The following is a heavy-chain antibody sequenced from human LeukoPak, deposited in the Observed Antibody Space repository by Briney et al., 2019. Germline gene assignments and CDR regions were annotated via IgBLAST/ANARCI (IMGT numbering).Heavy chain of an antibody. D-gene: IGHD3-22*01. CDR3: ARGRYDSSGYQRAFDI. CDR2: INPNSGGT. Sequence: ASVKVSCKASGYTFTGYYMHWVRRAPGQGLEWMGRINPNSGGTNYAQKFQGRVTMTRDTSLSTAYMELSRLRSDDTAVYYCARGRYDSSGYQRAFDIWGQGTMVTVSS. J-gene: IGHJ3*02. V-gene: IGHV1-2*06. CDR1: GYTFTGYY.